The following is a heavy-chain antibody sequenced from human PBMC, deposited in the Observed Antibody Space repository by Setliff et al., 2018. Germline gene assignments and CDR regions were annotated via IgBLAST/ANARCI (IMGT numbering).Heavy chain of an antibody. CDR3: ARGIITMVRGVITFSYYFDY. Sequence: SETLSLTCAVYGGSFSDYYWSWIRQSPGKGLEWIGGINHRGNTNYNPSLKSRVTMSVDTSKNQFSLKLSAVTAADTAVYYCARGIITMVRGVITFSYYFDYWGQGTLVTVSS. V-gene: IGHV4-34*01. J-gene: IGHJ4*02. CDR2: INHRGNT. CDR1: GGSFSDYY. D-gene: IGHD3-10*01.